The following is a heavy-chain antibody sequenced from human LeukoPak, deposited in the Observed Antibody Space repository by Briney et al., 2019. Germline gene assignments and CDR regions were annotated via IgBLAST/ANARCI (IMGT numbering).Heavy chain of an antibody. Sequence: PGGSLRLSCAASGITFGNNWMHWVRQGPGKGLVWISRINSDGGGAIYADSVKGRFTISRDNAKNSLYLQMNSLRAEDTAVYYCASYCSSTSCSGYYGMDVWGKGTTVTVSS. D-gene: IGHD2-2*01. CDR1: GITFGNNW. V-gene: IGHV3-74*01. J-gene: IGHJ6*04. CDR2: INSDGGGA. CDR3: ASYCSSTSCSGYYGMDV.